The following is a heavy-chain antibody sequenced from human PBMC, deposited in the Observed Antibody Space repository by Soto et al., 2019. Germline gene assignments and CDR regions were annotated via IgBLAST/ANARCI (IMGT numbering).Heavy chain of an antibody. CDR1: GGSISSYY. CDR2: IYYSGST. D-gene: IGHD4-17*01. V-gene: IGHV4-59*01. CDR3: ARRYGDAVDF. Sequence: SETLSLTCTVSGGSISSYYWSWIRQPPGKGLEWIGYIYYSGSTNYNPSLKSRVTISVDTSKNQFSLKLSSVTAADTAVYYCARRYGDAVDFWAQGTLVPVSS. J-gene: IGHJ4*02.